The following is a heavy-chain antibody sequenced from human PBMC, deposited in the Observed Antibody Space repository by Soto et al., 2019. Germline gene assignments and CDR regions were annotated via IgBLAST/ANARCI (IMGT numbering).Heavy chain of an antibody. V-gene: IGHV4-61*01. J-gene: IGHJ4*02. CDR2: IYYSGST. Sequence: SETLSLTCTVSGGSVSSGSYYWSWIRQPPGKGLEWIGYIYYSGSTNYNPSLKSRVTISVDTSKNQFSLKLSSVTAADTAVYYCARAMAGIFGPPHFDYWGQGTLVTVSS. CDR3: ARAMAGIFGPPHFDY. CDR1: GGSVSSGSYY. D-gene: IGHD3-3*01.